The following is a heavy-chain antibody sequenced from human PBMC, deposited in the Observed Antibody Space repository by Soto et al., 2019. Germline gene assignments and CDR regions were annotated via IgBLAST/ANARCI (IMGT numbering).Heavy chain of an antibody. D-gene: IGHD3-22*01. CDR3: ARGIAXKEVVHRDASDKYYFDS. CDR2: IYYSGTT. CDR1: GGSISSSSYY. J-gene: IGHJ4*02. V-gene: IGHV4-39*01. Sequence: PSETLSLTCTVSGGSISSSSYYWVWIRQPPGKGLEWIGSIYYSGTTYYNPSLKSRVTISVDTSKNQFSLKLRSVTAADTAVYYCARGIAXKEVVHRDASDKYYFDSWGQGTLVTVSS.